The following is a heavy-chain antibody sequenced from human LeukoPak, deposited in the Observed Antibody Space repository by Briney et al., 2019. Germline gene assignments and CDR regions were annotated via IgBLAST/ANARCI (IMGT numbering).Heavy chain of an antibody. V-gene: IGHV1-46*01. D-gene: IGHD2-21*02. Sequence: ASVKVSCKASGYTFTSYYMHWVRQAPGQGLEWMGIINPSGGSTSYAQKFQGRVTMTRDTSTSTVYMELSSLRSEDTAVYYCARAGCGGDCYYYNHLGLGWFDPWGQGTLVTVFS. CDR3: ARAGCGGDCYYYNHLGLGWFDP. J-gene: IGHJ5*02. CDR1: GYTFTSYY. CDR2: INPSGGST.